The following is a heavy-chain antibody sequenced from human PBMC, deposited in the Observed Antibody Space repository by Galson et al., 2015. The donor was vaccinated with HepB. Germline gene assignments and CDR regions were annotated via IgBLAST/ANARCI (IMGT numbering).Heavy chain of an antibody. CDR3: ARSAVWGAGPGDYYYYYGMDV. CDR2: IYHSGST. CDR1: GGSISSSNW. D-gene: IGHD3-16*01. V-gene: IGHV4-4*02. Sequence: SETLSLTCAVSGGSISSSNWWSWVRQPPGKGLEWIGEIYHSGSTNYNPSLKSRVTISVDKSKNQFSLKLSSVTAADTAVYYCARSAVWGAGPGDYYYYYGMDVWGQGTTVTVSS. J-gene: IGHJ6*02.